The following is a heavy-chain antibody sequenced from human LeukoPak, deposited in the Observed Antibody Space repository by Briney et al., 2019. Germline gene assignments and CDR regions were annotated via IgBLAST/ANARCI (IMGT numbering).Heavy chain of an antibody. J-gene: IGHJ6*03. CDR3: ARVKYSSPNYYYYYYMDV. V-gene: IGHV4-34*01. D-gene: IGHD6-6*01. Sequence: SETLSLTCAVYGGSFSGYYWSWIRQPPGKGLEWIGEINHSGSTNYNPSLKSRVTISVDTSKNQFSPKLSSVTAADTAVYYCARVKYSSPNYYYYYYMDVWGKGTTVTVSS. CDR2: INHSGST. CDR1: GGSFSGYY.